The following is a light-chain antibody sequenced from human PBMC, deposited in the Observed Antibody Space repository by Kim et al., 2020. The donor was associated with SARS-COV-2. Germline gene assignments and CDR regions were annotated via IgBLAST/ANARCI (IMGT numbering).Light chain of an antibody. V-gene: IGLV1-40*01. CDR2: GNS. Sequence: QRVTIPWTGSSSNIGAGYDVHWYQQLPGTAPKLLIYGNSNRPSGVPDRFSGSKSGTSASLAITGLQAEDEADYYCQSYDSSLSGYVFGTGTKVTVL. J-gene: IGLJ1*01. CDR3: QSYDSSLSGYV. CDR1: SSNIGAGYD.